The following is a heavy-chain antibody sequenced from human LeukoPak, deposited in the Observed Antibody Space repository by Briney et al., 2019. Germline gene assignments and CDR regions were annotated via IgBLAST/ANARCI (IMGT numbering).Heavy chain of an antibody. CDR2: ISSSSSYT. V-gene: IGHV3-11*06. CDR1: GFTFSDYY. D-gene: IGHD1-1*01. J-gene: IGHJ4*02. Sequence: GGSLRLSCAASGFTFSDYYMSWIRQAPGKGLEWVSYISSSSSYTNYADSVKGRFTISRDNAKSSLYLQMNSLRAEDTAVYYCASDLNWNDGFDYWGQGTLVTVSS. CDR3: ASDLNWNDGFDY.